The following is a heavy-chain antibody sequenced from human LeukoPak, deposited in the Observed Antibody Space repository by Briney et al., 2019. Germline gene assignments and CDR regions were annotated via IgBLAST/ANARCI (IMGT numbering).Heavy chain of an antibody. CDR3: ARQLYGFDY. CDR2: VNHSGYT. CDR1: GVSFSTYY. J-gene: IGHJ4*02. Sequence: PSETLALTCDVSGVSFSTYYWNWIRQSPEKGLEWIGEVNHSGYTNYNPSLKGRVTISVDTSKNQFFLRLSSVTAADTAVYYCARQLYGFDYWGQGTLVTVSS. D-gene: IGHD4-17*01. V-gene: IGHV4-34*01.